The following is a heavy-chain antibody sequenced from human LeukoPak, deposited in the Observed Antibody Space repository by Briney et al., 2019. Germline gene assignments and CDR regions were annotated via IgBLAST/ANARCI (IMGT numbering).Heavy chain of an antibody. V-gene: IGHV3-48*03. D-gene: IGHD3-10*01. J-gene: IGHJ4*02. CDR3: ARDRYGSGSYLIFDY. Sequence: PGGSLRLSCAASGFTFSSYEMNWVRQAPGKGLEWVSYISSSGRTTYYADSVKGRFTISRDNAKNSLYLQMNSLRAEDTAVYYCARDRYGSGSYLIFDYWGQGTLVTVSS. CDR1: GFTFSSYE. CDR2: ISSSGRTT.